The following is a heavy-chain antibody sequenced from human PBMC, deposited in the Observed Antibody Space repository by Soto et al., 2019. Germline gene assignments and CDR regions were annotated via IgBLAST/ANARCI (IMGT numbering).Heavy chain of an antibody. D-gene: IGHD1-1*01. CDR3: ARWRYGDY. CDR1: GYTFTTYG. J-gene: IGHJ4*02. V-gene: IGHV1-18*01. Sequence: QVHLVQSGAEVKKPGASVKVSCKGSGYTFTTYGITWVRQAPGQGLEWMGWISAHNGNTNYAQKLQGRVTVTRDTPTSTAYMELRSLRYDDTAVYYCARWRYGDYWGQGALVTVSS. CDR2: ISAHNGNT.